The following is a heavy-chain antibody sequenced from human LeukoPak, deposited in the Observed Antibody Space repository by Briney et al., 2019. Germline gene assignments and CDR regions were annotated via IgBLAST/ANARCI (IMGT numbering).Heavy chain of an antibody. D-gene: IGHD3-9*01. V-gene: IGHV3-23*01. CDR3: AKSEDYDILTGYYPLDY. Sequence: GGSLRLSCAASGFTFSSYAMSWVRQAPGKGLEWVSAISGGGGGTYYADSVKGRFTISRDNSKNTLYLQMNSLRAEDTAVYYCAKSEDYDILTGYYPLDYWGQGTLVTVSS. CDR1: GFTFSSYA. CDR2: ISGGGGGT. J-gene: IGHJ4*02.